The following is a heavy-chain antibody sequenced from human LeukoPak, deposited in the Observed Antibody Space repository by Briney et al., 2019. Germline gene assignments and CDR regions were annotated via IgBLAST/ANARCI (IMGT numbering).Heavy chain of an antibody. V-gene: IGHV4-59*01. CDR1: GGSISSYY. J-gene: IGHJ4*02. CDR3: ARGDVKWELPDY. Sequence: SETLSLTCTVSGGSISSYYWSWIRQPPGKGLEWIGYIYYSGSTNYNPSLKSRVTISVDTSKNQFSPKLSSVTAADTAVYYCARGDVKWELPDYWGQGTLVTVSS. CDR2: IYYSGST. D-gene: IGHD1-26*01.